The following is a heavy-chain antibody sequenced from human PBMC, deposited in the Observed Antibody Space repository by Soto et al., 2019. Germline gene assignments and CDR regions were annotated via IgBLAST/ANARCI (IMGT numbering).Heavy chain of an antibody. V-gene: IGHV4-31*03. CDR1: GGSISSSGYY. CDR3: VRLRYCSSTSCHRFDP. Sequence: SETLSLTCTVSGGSISSSGYYWSWIRQHPGKGLEWIGHIYYSGSTYYNPSLKSRVTISVDTSKNQFSLKLSSVTAADTAVYYCVRLRYCSSTSCHRFDPWGQGTLVTVSS. D-gene: IGHD2-2*02. CDR2: IYYSGST. J-gene: IGHJ5*02.